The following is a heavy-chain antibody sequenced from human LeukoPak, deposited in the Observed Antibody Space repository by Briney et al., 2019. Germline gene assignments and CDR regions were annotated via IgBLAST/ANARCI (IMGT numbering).Heavy chain of an antibody. J-gene: IGHJ4*02. V-gene: IGHV3-48*02. CDR3: ARVHRGYSYGRLDY. D-gene: IGHD5-18*01. Sequence: AGSLTLSCAASGFAFSDYSMNWVRQAQGQGKEWVSYISSSDNTIHYADSVKGRFTISRDNAKNSLYLEMNSLRDEDTAVYYCARVHRGYSYGRLDYWGQGTLVTVSS. CDR1: GFAFSDYS. CDR2: ISSSDNTI.